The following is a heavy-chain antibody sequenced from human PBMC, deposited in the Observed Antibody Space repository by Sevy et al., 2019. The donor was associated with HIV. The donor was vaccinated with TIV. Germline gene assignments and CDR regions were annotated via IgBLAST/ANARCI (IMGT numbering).Heavy chain of an antibody. V-gene: IGHV1-58*02. J-gene: IGHJ6*03. CDR3: AADSSRLITGTDRNYYYMDV. CDR2: IVVGSGNT. CDR1: GFTFTSSA. D-gene: IGHD1-7*01. Sequence: ASVKVSCKASGFTFTSSAIQWVRQARGQRLEWIGWIVVGSGNTNYAQKFQERVTITRDMSTSTAYMELSSLRSEDTAVYYCAADSSRLITGTDRNYYYMDVWGKGTTVTVSS.